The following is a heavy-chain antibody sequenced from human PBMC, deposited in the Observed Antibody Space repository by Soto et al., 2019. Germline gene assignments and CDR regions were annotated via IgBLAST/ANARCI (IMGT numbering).Heavy chain of an antibody. CDR3: ARNGSY. V-gene: IGHV4-39*01. CDR2: IYFSGST. CDR1: GVSISHTSYY. J-gene: IGHJ4*02. Sequence: QLQLQQAGPGLVKPSETLSLTCSVSGVSISHTSYYWGWIRQPPGKGLEWVGTIYFSGSTFYNPSLKSRVTISLHTSKDQFSRRLSSVPAADTDVYYCARNGSYWVQGILVTVSS.